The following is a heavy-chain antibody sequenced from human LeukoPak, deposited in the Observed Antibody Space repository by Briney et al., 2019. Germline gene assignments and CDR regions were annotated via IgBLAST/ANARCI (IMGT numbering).Heavy chain of an antibody. CDR1: AYTFTGYY. CDR2: TNPNSGGT. J-gene: IGHJ4*02. CDR3: ARGGARSGWYLIDY. V-gene: IGHV1-2*02. Sequence: GASVKVSCKASAYTFTGYYMHWVRQAPGQGLEWMGWTNPNSGGTNYAQKFQGRVTMTRDTSISTAYMELSRLTSDDTAVYYCARGGARSGWYLIDYCGQGTLVTVSS. D-gene: IGHD6-19*01.